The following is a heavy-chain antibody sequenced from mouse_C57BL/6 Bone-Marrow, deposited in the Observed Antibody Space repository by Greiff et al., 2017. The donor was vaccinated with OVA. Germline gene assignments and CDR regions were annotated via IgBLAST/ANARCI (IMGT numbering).Heavy chain of an antibody. D-gene: IGHD1-1*01. J-gene: IGHJ2*01. V-gene: IGHV1-50*01. CDR3: ARIITTVYYFDY. Sequence: QVQLQQPGAELVKPGASVKLSCKASGYTFTSYWMQWVKQRPGQGLEWIGEIDPSDSYTNYNQKFKGKATLTVDTSSSTAYMQLSSLTSEDSAVYCCARIITTVYYFDYWGQGTTLTVSS. CDR1: GYTFTSYW. CDR2: IDPSDSYT.